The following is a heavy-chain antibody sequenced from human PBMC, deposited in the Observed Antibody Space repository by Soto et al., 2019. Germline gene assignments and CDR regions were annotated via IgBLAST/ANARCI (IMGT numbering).Heavy chain of an antibody. J-gene: IGHJ4*02. V-gene: IGHV1-18*03. Sequence: QVQLVQSGAEVKKPGASVKVSCKASGYTFTSYGISWVRQAPGQGLEWMGWISAYNGNTNYAQKLQGRVTMTTDTSTSTAYMELRSLRSDDMAVYYCARDYRVLCSGGSCYPDYWGQGTLVTVSS. CDR3: ARDYRVLCSGGSCYPDY. D-gene: IGHD2-15*01. CDR2: ISAYNGNT. CDR1: GYTFTSYG.